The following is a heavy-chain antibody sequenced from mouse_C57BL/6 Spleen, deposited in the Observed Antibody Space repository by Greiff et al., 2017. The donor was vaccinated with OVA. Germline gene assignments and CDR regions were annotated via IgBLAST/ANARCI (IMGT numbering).Heavy chain of an antibody. Sequence: EVQLQQSGPELVKPGASVKISCKASGYTFTDYYMNWVKQSHGKSLEWIGDINPNNGGTSYNQKFKGKATLTVDKSSSTAYMELRSLTSEDSAVYYCALYGYDEGAFDYCGQGTTLTVAS. CDR2: INPNNGGT. V-gene: IGHV1-26*01. D-gene: IGHD2-2*01. CDR1: GYTFTDYY. CDR3: ALYGYDEGAFDY. J-gene: IGHJ2*01.